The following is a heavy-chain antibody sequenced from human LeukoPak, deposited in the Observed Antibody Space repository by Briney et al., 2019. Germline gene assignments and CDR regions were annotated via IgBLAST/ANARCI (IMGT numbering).Heavy chain of an antibody. CDR2: INHSGST. V-gene: IGHV4-34*01. CDR1: GGSFSGYY. Sequence: SETLSLTCAVYGGSFSGYYWSWIRQPPGKGLEWIGEINHSGSTNYNPSLKSRVTISVDTSKNQFSLKLSSVTAADTAVYYCARDAALGTLDWGQGTLVTVSS. D-gene: IGHD6-13*01. J-gene: IGHJ4*02. CDR3: ARDAALGTLD.